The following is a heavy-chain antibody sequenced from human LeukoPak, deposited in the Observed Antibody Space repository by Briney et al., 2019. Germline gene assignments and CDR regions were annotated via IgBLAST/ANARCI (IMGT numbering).Heavy chain of an antibody. D-gene: IGHD3-10*01. CDR2: IYHSGST. CDR1: GGSISSSNW. J-gene: IGHJ4*02. CDR3: ARRTHYYYYGSGSYSQTYFDY. V-gene: IGHV4-4*02. Sequence: PSETLSLTCAVSGGSISSSNWWSWVRQPPGKGLEWIGEIYHSGSTNYNPSLKSRVTISVDTSKNQFSLKLSSVTAADTAVYYCARRTHYYYYGSGSYSQTYFDYWGQGTPVTVSS.